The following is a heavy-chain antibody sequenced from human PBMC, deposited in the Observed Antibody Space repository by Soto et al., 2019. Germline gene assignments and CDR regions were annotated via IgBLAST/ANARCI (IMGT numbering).Heavy chain of an antibody. CDR3: ARHPINDDNYPAEVNF. D-gene: IGHD1-1*01. Sequence: QLRLLESGPGVVKPAETLSLTCTVSGGSISTTFYYWGWIRQSPGKGLEWIGTVFYNGKTFYSPSLHSRISISVDTSENQFSLRLTSVTAAATAVYYCARHPINDDNYPAEVNFWGQGTLVTVSS. V-gene: IGHV4-39*01. CDR2: VFYNGKT. CDR1: GGSISTTFYY. J-gene: IGHJ1*01.